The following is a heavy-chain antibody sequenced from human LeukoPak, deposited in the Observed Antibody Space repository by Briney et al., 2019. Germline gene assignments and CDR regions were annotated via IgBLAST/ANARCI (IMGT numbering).Heavy chain of an antibody. Sequence: GASLKISSKGSGYSFTSYWIFWVRQIPGKGLGYMRIIYPGDSDTTYHQSFQGQVTISADKSISTAYLQWSSLKASDTAMYYCARCSSGYYSYWGQGTLVTVSS. V-gene: IGHV5-51*01. CDR2: IYPGDSDT. CDR1: GYSFTSYW. CDR3: ARCSSGYYSY. J-gene: IGHJ4*02. D-gene: IGHD3-22*01.